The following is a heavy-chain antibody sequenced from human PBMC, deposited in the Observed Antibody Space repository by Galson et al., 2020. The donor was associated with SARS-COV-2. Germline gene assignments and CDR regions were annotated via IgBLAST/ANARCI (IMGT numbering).Heavy chain of an antibody. D-gene: IGHD1-1*01. CDR1: GFPFQNAW. CDR2: IKSRVSGGTA. J-gene: IGHJ1*01. Sequence: GGSLRLSCVASGFPFQNAWMSWLRQTPGKGLECVGRIKSRVSGGTAEYSAPVSGRFSISRDDSRNTLFLQMNNLKTEDTAVYYCTTGSLLVHASSEAHSGQGALLTVSS. V-gene: IGHV3-15*01. CDR3: TTGSLLVHASSEAH.